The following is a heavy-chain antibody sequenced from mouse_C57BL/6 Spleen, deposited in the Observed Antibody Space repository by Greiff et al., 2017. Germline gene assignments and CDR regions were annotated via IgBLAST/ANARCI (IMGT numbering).Heavy chain of an antibody. J-gene: IGHJ3*01. CDR3: ARLGCYVDFAC. D-gene: IGHD2-12*01. CDR2: IYPGDGDT. V-gene: IGHV1-80*01. Sequence: QVQLQQSGAELVKPGASVKLSCKASGYAFSSYWMNWVKQRPGKGLEWIGKIYPGDGDTNYNGKFKGKATLTADKSSSTAYMQLSRLTSEDSAVYFCARLGCYVDFACWGQGTLVTVSA. CDR1: GYAFSSYW.